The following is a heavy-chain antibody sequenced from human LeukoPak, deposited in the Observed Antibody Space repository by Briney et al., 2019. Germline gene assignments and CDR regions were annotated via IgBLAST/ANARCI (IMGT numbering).Heavy chain of an antibody. CDR1: GFTFSSYE. CDR3: ARESVANPKIDY. V-gene: IGHV3-48*03. CDR2: ISSSGSTI. Sequence: PGGSLRLSCAASGFTFSSYEMNWVRQARGKGLEWVSYISSSGSTIYYADSVKGRFTISRDNAKNSLYLQMNSLRAEDTAVYYCARESVANPKIDYWGQGILVTVSS. J-gene: IGHJ4*02. D-gene: IGHD5-12*01.